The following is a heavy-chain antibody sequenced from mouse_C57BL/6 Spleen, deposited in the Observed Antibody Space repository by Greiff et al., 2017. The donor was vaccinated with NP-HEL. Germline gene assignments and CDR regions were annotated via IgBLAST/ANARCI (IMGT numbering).Heavy chain of an antibody. CDR3: ARPIYYGNYDWYFDV. CDR1: GFTFSSYT. J-gene: IGHJ1*03. D-gene: IGHD2-1*01. Sequence: EVQLVESGGGLVKPGGSLKLSCAASGFTFSSYTMSWVRQTPEKRLEWVATISGGGGNTYYPDSVKGRFTISRDNAKNTLYLQMSSLRSEDTALYYCARPIYYGNYDWYFDVWGTGTTVTVSS. V-gene: IGHV5-9*01. CDR2: ISGGGGNT.